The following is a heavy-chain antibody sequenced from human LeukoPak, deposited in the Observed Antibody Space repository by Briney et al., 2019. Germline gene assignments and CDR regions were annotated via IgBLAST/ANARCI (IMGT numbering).Heavy chain of an antibody. Sequence: GESLKISCKGSGYSFTSYWIGWVRQMPGKGLEWMGTIYPGDSDTRYSPSFQGQVTISADESISTAYLQWSSLKASDTAMYYCATLDTAMNPPYYYMDVWGKGTTVTVSS. V-gene: IGHV5-51*01. J-gene: IGHJ6*03. CDR3: ATLDTAMNPPYYYMDV. D-gene: IGHD5-18*01. CDR1: GYSFTSYW. CDR2: IYPGDSDT.